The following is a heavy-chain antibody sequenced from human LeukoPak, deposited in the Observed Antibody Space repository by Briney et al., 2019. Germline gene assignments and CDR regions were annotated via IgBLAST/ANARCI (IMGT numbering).Heavy chain of an antibody. V-gene: IGHV4-38-2*02. CDR1: GYSISSGYH. Sequence: SETLSLTCTVSGYSISSGYHWGWIRQPPGKGLEWIGSIYHTGTTYYNPSLKSRVTISVDTSKNQFSLNLSSVTAADTAVYYCARVKSVSYYENSWGQGTLVTVSS. CDR3: ARVKSVSYYENS. CDR2: IYHTGTT. J-gene: IGHJ4*02. D-gene: IGHD1-26*01.